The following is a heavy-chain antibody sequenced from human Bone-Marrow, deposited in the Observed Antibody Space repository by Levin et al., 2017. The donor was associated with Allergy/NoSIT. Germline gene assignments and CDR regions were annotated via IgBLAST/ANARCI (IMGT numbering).Heavy chain of an antibody. V-gene: IGHV1-8*01. D-gene: IGHD2-2*01. CDR1: GYTFGSFD. J-gene: IGHJ6*02. CDR3: ARGNTRNKGGYYYYGLDV. Sequence: ASVKVSCKASGYTFGSFDINWVRQATGQGREWMGWMNPHTGNSDFVQKFQGRVSMTRKTSINTAYMELNSLRSDESAVYYCARGNTRNKGGYYYYGLDVWGQGTTVTVSS. CDR2: MNPHTGNS.